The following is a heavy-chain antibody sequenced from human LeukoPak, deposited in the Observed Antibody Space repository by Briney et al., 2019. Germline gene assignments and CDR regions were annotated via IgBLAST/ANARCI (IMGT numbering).Heavy chain of an antibody. Sequence: GGSLRLSCAASGFTLSSYSMSWVRQAPGKGLEWVAALSVGGGDTYYADSVKGRFTISRDISKSTLYLQMNGLRAEDTVTYYCARDYTEGITWYYYFDYWGQGTLVSVSS. CDR1: GFTLSSYS. J-gene: IGHJ4*02. CDR3: ARDYTEGITWYYYFDY. CDR2: LSVGGGDT. D-gene: IGHD3-16*01. V-gene: IGHV3-23*01.